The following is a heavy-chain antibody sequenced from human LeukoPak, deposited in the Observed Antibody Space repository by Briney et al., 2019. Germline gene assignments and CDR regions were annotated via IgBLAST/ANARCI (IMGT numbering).Heavy chain of an antibody. CDR2: IYPSGGWT. CDR1: GAGFINYY. J-gene: IGHJ5*02. Sequence: ASVKVSCKASGAGFINYYIHWVRQAPGQGLEWVGLIYPSGGWTNYAQKFQGRVTMTTDTSTSTVYMELSSLRSEDTAIYYCARDVPHNCFDPWGQGTLVTV. V-gene: IGHV1-46*01. CDR3: ARDVPHNCFDP.